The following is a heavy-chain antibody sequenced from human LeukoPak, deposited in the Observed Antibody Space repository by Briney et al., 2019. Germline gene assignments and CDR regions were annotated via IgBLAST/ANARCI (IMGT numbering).Heavy chain of an antibody. D-gene: IGHD1-20*01. CDR1: GFTFSRHP. CDR3: ARRNTWNNYYSGMDV. V-gene: IGHV3-23*01. J-gene: IGHJ6*02. CDR2: ISSSGSGA. Sequence: GGSLRLSCGASGFTFSRHPMRWVRQAPGKGLEWISSISSSGSGAYYAESVKGRFTVSRDNSKNTMYLQMNSLRAEDTAVYFCARRNTWNNYYSGMDVWGQGTTVTVPS.